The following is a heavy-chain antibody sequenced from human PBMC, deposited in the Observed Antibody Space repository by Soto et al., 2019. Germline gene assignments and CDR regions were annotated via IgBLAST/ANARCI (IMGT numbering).Heavy chain of an antibody. D-gene: IGHD3-10*01. Sequence: GGSLRLSCASSGVPFSSYWMHWVRQAPGKGLVWVSRINSDGSSTNYADSVKGRFTISRDNAKNTLYLQMNSLRAEDTAVYYCARLSMIRGVIADYWGQGTLVTVSS. CDR3: ARLSMIRGVIADY. V-gene: IGHV3-74*01. CDR1: GVPFSSYW. J-gene: IGHJ4*02. CDR2: INSDGSST.